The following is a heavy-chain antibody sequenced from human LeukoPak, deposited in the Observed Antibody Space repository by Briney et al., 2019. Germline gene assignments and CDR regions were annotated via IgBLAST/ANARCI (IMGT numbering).Heavy chain of an antibody. D-gene: IGHD5-12*01. J-gene: IGHJ4*02. V-gene: IGHV4-59*01. Sequence: PSETLSLTCTLSGGSISTYYWSWIRQPPGKGLEWIGYIYHSGSTNYNPSLKSRVTMSVDTSKNQFSLKLSSVTAADTAVYYCARGGGYASPIGYWGQGALVTVSS. CDR2: IYHSGST. CDR3: ARGGGYASPIGY. CDR1: GGSISTYY.